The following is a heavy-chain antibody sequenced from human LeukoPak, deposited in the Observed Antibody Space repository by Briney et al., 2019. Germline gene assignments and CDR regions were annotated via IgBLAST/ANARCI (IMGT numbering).Heavy chain of an antibody. D-gene: IGHD2-2*01. V-gene: IGHV4-34*01. CDR2: INHSGST. CDR3: ARTTPPLRRVVRHLRYFDY. J-gene: IGHJ4*02. Sequence: SETLSLTCAVYGGSFSGYYWSWIRQPPGKGLEWIGEINHSGSTNYNPSLKSRVTISVDTSKNQFSLKLSSVTAADTAVYYCARTTPPLRRVVRHLRYFDYWGQGTLVTVSS. CDR1: GGSFSGYY.